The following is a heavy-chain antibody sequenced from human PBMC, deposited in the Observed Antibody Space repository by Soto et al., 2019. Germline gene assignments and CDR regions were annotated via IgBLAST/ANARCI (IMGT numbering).Heavy chain of an antibody. Sequence: EVQLLESGGGLVQPGGSLRLSCAASGFTFSSYAMSWVRQAPGKGLEWVSAISGSGGTTYYADSVKGQFTISRDNSKNTLYLQMNSLRAEDTAVYYCAKDPYYDSSGQSYFDYWGQGTLVSVSS. CDR2: ISGSGGTT. V-gene: IGHV3-23*01. CDR1: GFTFSSYA. J-gene: IGHJ4*02. D-gene: IGHD3-22*01. CDR3: AKDPYYDSSGQSYFDY.